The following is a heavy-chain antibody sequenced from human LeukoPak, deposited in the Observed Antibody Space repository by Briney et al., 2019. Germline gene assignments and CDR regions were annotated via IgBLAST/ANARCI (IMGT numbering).Heavy chain of an antibody. D-gene: IGHD3-3*01. J-gene: IGHJ3*02. CDR3: ARDLWSGNYQVFDI. CDR1: GGSISSYY. V-gene: IGHV4-59*01. CDR2: IYYSGST. Sequence: SETLSLTCTVSGGSISSYYWGWIRQPPGKGLEWIGYIYYSGSTSYNPSLKSRVTISVDTSKSQFSLKLSSVTAADTAVYYCARDLWSGNYQVFDIWGQGTVVTVSS.